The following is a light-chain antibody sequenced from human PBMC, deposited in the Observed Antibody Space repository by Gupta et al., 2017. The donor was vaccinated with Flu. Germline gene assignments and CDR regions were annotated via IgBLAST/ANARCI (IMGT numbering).Light chain of an antibody. J-gene: IGLJ3*02. V-gene: IGLV3-19*01. CDR2: GEN. CDR1: SLRSYY. CDR3: NSRDSSGNHLWV. Sequence: SSELTQDPAVSVALGQTVRITCQGDSLRSYYASWYQQTPGQAPVLVIYGENKRPSGIPERFSGSRSGNTASLTITGAQAEEEADYYCNSRDSSGNHLWVFGGGTKLTVL.